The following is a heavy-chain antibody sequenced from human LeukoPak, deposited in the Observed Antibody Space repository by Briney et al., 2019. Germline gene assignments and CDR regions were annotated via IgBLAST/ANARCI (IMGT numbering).Heavy chain of an antibody. CDR1: GFTFSSYW. Sequence: PGGSLRLSCAASGFTFSSYWMSWVRQAPGKGLEWVANIKQDGSEKYYVDSVKGRFTISRDNAKNSLYLQMNSLRAEDTAVYYCATTGTGDAFDIWGQGTKVTVSS. D-gene: IGHD1/OR15-1a*01. CDR2: IKQDGSEK. CDR3: ATTGTGDAFDI. J-gene: IGHJ3*02. V-gene: IGHV3-7*01.